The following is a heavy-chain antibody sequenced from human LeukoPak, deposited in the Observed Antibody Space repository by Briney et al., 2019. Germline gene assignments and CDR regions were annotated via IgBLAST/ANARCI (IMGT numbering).Heavy chain of an antibody. CDR2: ISGSGGST. Sequence: GGSLRLSCAASGFTFSSYATSWVRQAPGKGLEWVSTISGSGGSTYYADSVKGRFTISRDNSKNTLYLQMNSLRAEVTAVYYCAKDGYSSGWYDYWGQGTLVTVSS. J-gene: IGHJ4*02. D-gene: IGHD6-19*01. CDR3: AKDGYSSGWYDY. CDR1: GFTFSSYA. V-gene: IGHV3-23*01.